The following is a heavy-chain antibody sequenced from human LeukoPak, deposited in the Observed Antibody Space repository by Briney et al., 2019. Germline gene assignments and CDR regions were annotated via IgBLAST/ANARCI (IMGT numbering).Heavy chain of an antibody. J-gene: IGHJ4*02. CDR3: ARDGAVGSGNEFDH. V-gene: IGHV3-21*01. CDR1: GLTFSNAW. Sequence: KPGGSLRLSCVASGLTFSNAWMSWVRQAPGKGLEWVSSISSSSSDIYYADSMKGRFTISRDNAKNSVYLQMNSLRAEDTAVYYCARDGAVGSGNEFDHWGQGTLVTVSS. CDR2: ISSSSSDI. D-gene: IGHD5-12*01.